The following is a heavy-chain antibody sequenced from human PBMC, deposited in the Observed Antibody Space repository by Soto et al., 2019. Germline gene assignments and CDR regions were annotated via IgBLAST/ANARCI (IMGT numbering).Heavy chain of an antibody. CDR3: AGGVPVRFDY. V-gene: IGHV4-30-2*01. J-gene: IGHJ4*02. CDR1: GGSISSGGYS. CDR2: IYHSGST. Sequence: QLQLQESGSGLVKPSQTLSLTCAVSGGSISSGGYSWSWIRQPPGKGLEWIGYIYHSGSTYYNPSLKRRVIISVDRSKNQFSLKLSSVPAAETAVYYCAGGVPVRFDYWCQGTLVSVSA. D-gene: IGHD4-17*01.